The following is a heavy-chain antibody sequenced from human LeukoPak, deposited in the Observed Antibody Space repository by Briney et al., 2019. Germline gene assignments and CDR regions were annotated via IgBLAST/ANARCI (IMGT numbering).Heavy chain of an antibody. Sequence: KPSETLSLTCTVSGGSISSYYWSWIRQPAGKGLEWIGRIYTSGSTNYNPSLKSRVTMSVGTSKNQFSLKLSSVTAADTAVYYCARYKGSSSWYGGFIRYYYYYMDVWGKGTTVTVSS. CDR2: IYTSGST. V-gene: IGHV4-4*07. CDR3: ARYKGSSSWYGGFIRYYYYYMDV. D-gene: IGHD6-13*01. J-gene: IGHJ6*03. CDR1: GGSISSYY.